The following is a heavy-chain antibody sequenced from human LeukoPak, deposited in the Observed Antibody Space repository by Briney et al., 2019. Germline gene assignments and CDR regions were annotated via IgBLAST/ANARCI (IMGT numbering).Heavy chain of an antibody. Sequence: ASVKVSCKASGYSFTGYYVHWMRQAPGQGLEWMGWMNPNRGDTSYAQKFQGRVTMTRDTPINTAYMELSGLTSDDTAVYYCGRRRIDCSDTGCYVDYWGQGTLVTVSS. J-gene: IGHJ4*02. CDR2: MNPNRGDT. V-gene: IGHV1-2*02. CDR1: GYSFTGYY. D-gene: IGHD2-15*01. CDR3: GRRRIDCSDTGCYVDY.